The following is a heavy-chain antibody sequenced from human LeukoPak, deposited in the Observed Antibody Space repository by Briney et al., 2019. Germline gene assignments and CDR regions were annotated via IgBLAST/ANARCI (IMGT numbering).Heavy chain of an antibody. CDR1: GFTFSSNG. J-gene: IGHJ4*02. CDR2: ITSSGGNT. D-gene: IGHD3-22*01. Sequence: GGSLRLSCAASGFTFSSNGMTWVRQAPGKGLEWVSAITSSGGNTYYADSVKGRFTISRDNSKNTPYLQMSSLRAEDTAVYYCGAGVANGYYDYWGQGTLVTVSS. V-gene: IGHV3-23*01. CDR3: GAGVANGYYDY.